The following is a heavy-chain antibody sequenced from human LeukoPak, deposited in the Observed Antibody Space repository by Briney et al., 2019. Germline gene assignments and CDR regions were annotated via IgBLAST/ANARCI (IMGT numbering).Heavy chain of an antibody. J-gene: IGHJ4*02. CDR1: GFTFSDSG. Sequence: GRSLRLSCAASGFTFSDSGMHWVRQAPGKGLEWVAVIWYDGSNTHYGDSVKGRFTISRDNSKNTLYLQMKSLRAEDTAVYYCARPGTMIRGGSFESWGQGTLVIVSS. CDR2: IWYDGSNT. V-gene: IGHV3-33*01. CDR3: ARPGTMIRGGSFES. D-gene: IGHD3-10*01.